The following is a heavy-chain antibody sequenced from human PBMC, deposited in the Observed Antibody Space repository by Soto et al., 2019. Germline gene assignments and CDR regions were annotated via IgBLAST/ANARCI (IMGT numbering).Heavy chain of an antibody. V-gene: IGHV3-23*01. CDR2: ISGSGGST. CDR3: AYGIIFEWFLSPIAS. D-gene: IGHD3-9*01. J-gene: IGHJ5*01. CDR1: GFTFSNYI. Sequence: EVQLLDSGGDLVQPGGSLRLSCAASGFTFSNYIMSWVRQAPGKGLEWVSAISGSGGSTYSADSVKGRFTISRDNSKNTMYLLMDGVTAVDTGVYYCAYGIIFEWFLSPIASWGHGTLVTVSS.